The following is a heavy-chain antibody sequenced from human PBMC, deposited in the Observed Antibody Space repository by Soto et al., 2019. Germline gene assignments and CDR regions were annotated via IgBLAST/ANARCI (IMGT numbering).Heavy chain of an antibody. Sequence: QVQLVQSGAEVKKPGSSVKVSCKASGGTFSSYAISWVRQAPGQGLEWMGGIIPIFGTANYAQKFQGRVTITADESTSTAYMERGSLRSEDTAVYYCASGRSVTTWEDYYHGMDVWGQGTTVTVSS. CDR2: IIPIFGTA. CDR3: ASGRSVTTWEDYYHGMDV. D-gene: IGHD1-26*01. V-gene: IGHV1-69*12. CDR1: GGTFSSYA. J-gene: IGHJ6*02.